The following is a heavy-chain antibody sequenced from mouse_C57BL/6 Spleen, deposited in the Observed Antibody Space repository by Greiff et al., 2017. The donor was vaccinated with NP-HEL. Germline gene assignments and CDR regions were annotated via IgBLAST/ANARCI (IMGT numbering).Heavy chain of an antibody. D-gene: IGHD2-3*01. CDR3: ARPHDGYYRDYAMDY. Sequence: QVQLKQPGAELVRPGSSVKLSCKASGYTFTSYWMHWVKQRPIQGLEWIGNIDPSDSETHYNQKFKDKATLTVDKSSSTAYMQLSSLTSEDSAVYYCARPHDGYYRDYAMDYWGQGTSVTVSS. CDR2: IDPSDSET. J-gene: IGHJ4*01. V-gene: IGHV1-52*01. CDR1: GYTFTSYW.